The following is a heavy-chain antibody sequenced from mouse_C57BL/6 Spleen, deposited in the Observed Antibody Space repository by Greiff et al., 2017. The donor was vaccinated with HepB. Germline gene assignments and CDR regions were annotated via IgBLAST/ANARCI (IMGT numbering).Heavy chain of an antibody. Sequence: QVQLKQSGPELVKPGASVKISCKASGYAFSSSWMNWVKQRPGKGLEWIGRIYPGDGDTNYNGKFKGKATLTADKSSSTAYMQLSSLTSEDSAVYFCARRRGDGDYYAMDYWGQGTSVTVSS. CDR2: IYPGDGDT. V-gene: IGHV1-82*01. CDR3: ARRRGDGDYYAMDY. D-gene: IGHD3-3*01. J-gene: IGHJ4*01. CDR1: GYAFSSSW.